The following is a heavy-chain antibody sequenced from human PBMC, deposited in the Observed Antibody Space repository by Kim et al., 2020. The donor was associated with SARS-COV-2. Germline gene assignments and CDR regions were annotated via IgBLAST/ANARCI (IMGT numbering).Heavy chain of an antibody. CDR3: ARTQGEVRGVIIYYYGMDV. Sequence: GGSLRLSCAASGFTFRGYGMHWVRQAPGKGLEWVAVTWYDGSNKYYADSVKGRFTISRDISKNTLYLHMDSLRAEDTAVYYCARTQGEVRGVIIYYYGMDVWGQGTTVTVSS. CDR1: GFTFRGYG. D-gene: IGHD3-10*01. J-gene: IGHJ6*02. V-gene: IGHV3-33*01. CDR2: TWYDGSNK.